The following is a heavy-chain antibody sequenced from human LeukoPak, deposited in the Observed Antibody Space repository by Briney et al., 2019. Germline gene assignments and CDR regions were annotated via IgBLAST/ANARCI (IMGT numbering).Heavy chain of an antibody. CDR1: GGSXXXXX. J-gene: IGHJ4*02. CDR2: IYYSGST. Sequence: SETLSLTCTVSGGSXXXXXXHWIRQPPGXXXXXXXYIYYSGSTNYNPSLKSRVTISVDTSKNQFSLKLSSVTAADTAVYYCASYSYYYDSSGYFDYWGQGTLVTVSS. V-gene: IGHV4-59*01. CDR3: ASYSYYYDSSGYFDY. D-gene: IGHD3-22*01.